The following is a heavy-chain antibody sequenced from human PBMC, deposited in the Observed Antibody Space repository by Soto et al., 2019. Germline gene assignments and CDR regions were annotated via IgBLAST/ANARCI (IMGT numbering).Heavy chain of an antibody. CDR2: ISAYNGNT. CDR3: ARDANIAVAGTLGY. Sequence: GASVKVSCKASGYTFTSYGISWVRQAPGQGLEWMGWISAYNGNTNYAQKLQGRVTMTTDTSTSTAYMELRSLRSDDTAVYYCARDANIAVAGTLGYWGQGTLVTVSS. V-gene: IGHV1-18*01. CDR1: GYTFTSYG. D-gene: IGHD6-19*01. J-gene: IGHJ4*02.